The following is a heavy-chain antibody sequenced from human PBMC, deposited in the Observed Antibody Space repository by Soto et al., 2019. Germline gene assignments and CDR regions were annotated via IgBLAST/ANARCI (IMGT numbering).Heavy chain of an antibody. V-gene: IGHV3-15*07. CDR3: TTDSYSTIIIVRFDY. D-gene: IGHD3-22*01. CDR2: IKSKTDGGTI. J-gene: IGHJ4*02. CDR1: GFTFTNAW. Sequence: PGGSLRLSCAASGFTFTNAWINWVRQAPGKGLEWVGRIKSKTDGGTIDYAEPVKGRFAISRDDSNNMVYLQMNSLKIEDTAVYYCTTDSYSTIIIVRFDYWGQGTLVTVSS.